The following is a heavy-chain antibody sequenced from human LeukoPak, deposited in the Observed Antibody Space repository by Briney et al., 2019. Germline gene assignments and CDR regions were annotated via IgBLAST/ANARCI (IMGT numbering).Heavy chain of an antibody. V-gene: IGHV4-59*01. J-gene: IGHJ5*02. CDR3: ARVSEYSSSWYGYNWFDP. D-gene: IGHD6-13*01. CDR2: IYYSGST. Sequence: SETLSLTCTVSGGSISSYYWSWIRQPPGKGLEWIGYIYYSGSTNYNPSLKSRVTISVDTSKNQFSLKLSSVTAADTAVYYCARVSEYSSSWYGYNWFDPWGQGTLVTVSP. CDR1: GGSISSYY.